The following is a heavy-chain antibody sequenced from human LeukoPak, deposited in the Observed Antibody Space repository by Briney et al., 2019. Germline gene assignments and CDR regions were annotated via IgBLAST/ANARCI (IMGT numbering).Heavy chain of an antibody. CDR3: AGATKNSDILTGYNPPGFFDN. V-gene: IGHV4-4*07. D-gene: IGHD3-9*01. CDR2: IYTSGST. CDR1: GGSISSYY. Sequence: PSETLSLTCTVSGGSISSYYWSWIRQPAGKGLEWIGRIYTSGSTNYNPSLKSRVTMSVDTSKNQFSLKLSSVTAADTAVYYCAGATKNSDILTGYNPPGFFDNWAQGTLSPSPQ. J-gene: IGHJ4*02.